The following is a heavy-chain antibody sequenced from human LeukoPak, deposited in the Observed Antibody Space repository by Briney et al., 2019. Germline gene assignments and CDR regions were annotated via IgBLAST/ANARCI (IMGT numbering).Heavy chain of an antibody. CDR2: IIPIFGTA. J-gene: IGHJ4*02. CDR3: ARGLNDYVDY. Sequence: SVKVSCKASGGTFSSYAISWVRQAPGQGLEWMGRIIPIFGTANYAQKFQGRVTITTDESTSTAYMGLSSLRSEDTAVYYCARGLNDYVDYWGQGTLVTVSS. CDR1: GGTFSSYA. D-gene: IGHD4/OR15-4a*01. V-gene: IGHV1-69*05.